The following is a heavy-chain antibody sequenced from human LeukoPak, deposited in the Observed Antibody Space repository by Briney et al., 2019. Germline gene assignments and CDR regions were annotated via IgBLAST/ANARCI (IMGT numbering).Heavy chain of an antibody. J-gene: IGHJ4*02. V-gene: IGHV3-7*01. CDR3: ARDGYCTGGSCYADY. CDR2: IKQDGYEK. CDR1: GFTFVSYW. Sequence: GGSLRLSCGASGFTFVSYWMSWVRQAPGKGLEWVASIKQDGYEKYYVDSVKGRFIISRDNAKHSLYVRMNSLRAEDTAVYYCARDGYCTGGSCYADYWGPGTLVTVSS. D-gene: IGHD2-15*01.